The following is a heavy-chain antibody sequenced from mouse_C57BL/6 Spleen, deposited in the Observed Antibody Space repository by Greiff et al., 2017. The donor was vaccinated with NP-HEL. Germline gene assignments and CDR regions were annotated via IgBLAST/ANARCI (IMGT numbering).Heavy chain of an antibody. V-gene: IGHV1-59*01. CDR3: ARPHYDYDNYDMDD. CDR2: IDPSDSYT. J-gene: IGHJ4*01. D-gene: IGHD2-4*01. Sequence: QVQLQQPGAELVRPGTSVTLSCKASGYTFPRYWMHWVKQRPGQGLEWIGVIDPSDSYTNYTQQFKGKATLTVDTSSSTAYMQLSSLTSADSAVKYRARPHYDYDNYDMDDWGQGTSVTVCS. CDR1: GYTFPRYW.